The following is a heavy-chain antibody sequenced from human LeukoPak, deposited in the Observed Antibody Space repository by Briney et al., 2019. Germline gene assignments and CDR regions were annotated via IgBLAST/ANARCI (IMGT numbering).Heavy chain of an antibody. Sequence: PSETLSLTCTVSGGSISSGGYYWSWIRQHPGKGLEWIGYIYYSGSTYYNPSLKNRVTISVDTSKNQFSLKLSSVTAADTAVYYCARENLYYGSGSHRYFDYWGQGTLVTVSS. J-gene: IGHJ4*02. CDR2: IYYSGST. D-gene: IGHD3-10*01. CDR3: ARENLYYGSGSHRYFDY. V-gene: IGHV4-31*03. CDR1: GGSISSGGYY.